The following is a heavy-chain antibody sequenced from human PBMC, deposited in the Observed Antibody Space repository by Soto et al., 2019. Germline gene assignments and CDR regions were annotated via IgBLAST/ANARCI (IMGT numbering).Heavy chain of an antibody. CDR3: TREKWNRCSGYQATFEI. Sequence: QEQLEQSGTEVKKPGSSVKLSCKASGVTFSDNVITWVRQAPGQGLEWIGGIITISNTANYAPKFQGRVTLTADGPTNTAYLGLSSLRSEDTAVYFCTREKWNRCSGYQATFEIWGQGTMVSVSS. V-gene: IGHV1-69*01. J-gene: IGHJ3*02. D-gene: IGHD3-3*01. CDR1: GVTFSDNV. CDR2: IITISNTA.